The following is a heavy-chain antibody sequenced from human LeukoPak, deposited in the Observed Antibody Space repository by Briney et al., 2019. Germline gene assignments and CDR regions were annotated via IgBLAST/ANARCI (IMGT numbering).Heavy chain of an antibody. D-gene: IGHD6-25*01. CDR2: IHPTVGDT. J-gene: IGHJ3*02. CDR1: GYTITSYY. CDR3: ARYGFSSVWQGGWHAFDI. Sequence: PGASVKVSCKASGYTITSYYLHWVRQPPGQGLEWMGIIHPTVGDTTYAQKFQGRVTMTRDMSTGTVYMDLSSLRSEDTAVYYCARYGFSSVWQGGWHAFDIWGQGTTVTVSS. V-gene: IGHV1-46*01.